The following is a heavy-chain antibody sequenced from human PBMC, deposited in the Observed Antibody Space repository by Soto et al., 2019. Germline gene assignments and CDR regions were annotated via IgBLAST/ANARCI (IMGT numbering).Heavy chain of an antibody. V-gene: IGHV4-34*01. CDR1: GGSFSTDY. Sequence: QVQLQQWGAGLLKPSETLSLTCAVYGGSFSTDYWSWIRQPPGKGLEWIGEINPSGGTNYNPSLKSRVTIAVATSKNQFSLKLSSVTAADTALYYCARVLAARASRDFDYWGQGTLVTVSS. CDR2: INPSGGT. CDR3: ARVLAARASRDFDY. D-gene: IGHD6-6*01. J-gene: IGHJ4*02.